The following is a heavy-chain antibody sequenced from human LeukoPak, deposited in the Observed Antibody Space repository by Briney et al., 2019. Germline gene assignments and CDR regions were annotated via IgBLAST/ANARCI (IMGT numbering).Heavy chain of an antibody. J-gene: IGHJ4*02. CDR2: ISWNSGSI. D-gene: IGHD2-8*01. CDR1: GFTFDDYA. V-gene: IGHV3-9*01. CDR3: AKVQSRASNGPDY. Sequence: PGGSLRLSCAASGFTFDDYAMHWVRQAPGKGLEWVSGISWNSGSIGYADSVKGRFTISRDNSKNTLYLQMNSLRAEDTAVYYCAKVQSRASNGPDYWGQGTLVTVSS.